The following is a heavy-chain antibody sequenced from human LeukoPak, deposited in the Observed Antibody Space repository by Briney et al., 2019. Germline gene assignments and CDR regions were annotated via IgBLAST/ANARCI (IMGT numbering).Heavy chain of an antibody. CDR3: AMQVGIYGDYNNWFDP. CDR1: GAPLNNYY. J-gene: IGHJ5*02. D-gene: IGHD4-17*01. CDR2: VGYSGST. Sequence: SETLSLTCTVSGAPLNNYYWNWVRQPPGKELEWIGNVGYSGSTRYNPSLKSRATMSLDSSKNQFSLRLTSVTAADMAVYYCAMQVGIYGDYNNWFDPWGQGARVTVSS. V-gene: IGHV4-59*08.